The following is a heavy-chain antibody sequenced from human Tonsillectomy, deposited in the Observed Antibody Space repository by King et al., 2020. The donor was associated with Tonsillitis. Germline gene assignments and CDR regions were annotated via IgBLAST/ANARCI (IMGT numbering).Heavy chain of an antibody. CDR3: ASRLRYFDWSFDP. CDR2: INHSGST. CDR1: GGSFSDYY. J-gene: IGHJ5*02. V-gene: IGHV4-34*01. Sequence: VQLQQWGAGLLKPSETLSLTCAVYGGSFSDYYWSWIHQPPGKGLEWIGEINHSGSTNYNPSLKSRVTISVDTSKNQFSLKLNSVTAADTAVYYCASRLRYFDWSFDPWGQGTLVTVSS. D-gene: IGHD3-9*01.